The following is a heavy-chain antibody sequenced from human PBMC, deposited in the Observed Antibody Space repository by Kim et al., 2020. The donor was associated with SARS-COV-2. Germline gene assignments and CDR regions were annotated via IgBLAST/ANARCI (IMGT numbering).Heavy chain of an antibody. CDR1: GGSFSGYY. D-gene: IGHD5-12*01. CDR3: ARGRGRWLQLREGRRFDY. Sequence: SETLSLTCAVYGGSFSGYYWSWIRQPPGKGLEWIGEINHSGSTNYNPSLKSRVTISVDTSKNQFSLKLSSVTAADTAVYYCARGRGRWLQLREGRRFDYWGQGTLVTVSS. J-gene: IGHJ4*02. V-gene: IGHV4-34*01. CDR2: INHSGST.